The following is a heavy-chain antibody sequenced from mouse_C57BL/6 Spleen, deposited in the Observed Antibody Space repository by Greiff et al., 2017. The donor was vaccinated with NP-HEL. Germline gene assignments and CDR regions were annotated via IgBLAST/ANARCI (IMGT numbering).Heavy chain of an antibody. V-gene: IGHV1-85*01. CDR1: GYTFTSYD. J-gene: IGHJ1*01. D-gene: IGHD1-1*02. CDR2: IYPRGGST. Sequence: VQLQQSGAELVKPGASVKLSCKASGYTFTSYDINWVKQRPGQGLEWIGWIYPRGGSTKYNEKFKGKATLTVDTSSNTAYLELHSLTSEDSAVYFCARPQYDGGSTGDLDDWGPGTTVTVSS. CDR3: ARPQYDGGSTGDLDD.